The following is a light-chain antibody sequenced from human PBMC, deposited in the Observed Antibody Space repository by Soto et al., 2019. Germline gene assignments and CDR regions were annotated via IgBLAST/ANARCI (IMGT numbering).Light chain of an antibody. J-gene: IGKJ4*01. V-gene: IGKV3-15*01. Sequence: ELVMTQSPATLSVSPGERATLSCRASPSVSNNLAWYQQQPGQAPRLLIYGASTRATGIPARFSGRGSGTECTLTSSSLQSEDCAVYYGEQDKTCSPLTFGGGTKVETK. CDR1: PSVSNN. CDR2: GAS. CDR3: EQDKTCSPLT.